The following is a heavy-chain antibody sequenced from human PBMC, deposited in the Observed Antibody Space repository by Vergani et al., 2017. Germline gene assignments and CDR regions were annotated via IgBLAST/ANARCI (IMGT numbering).Heavy chain of an antibody. CDR3: LREQVTMLRGSDALDI. D-gene: IGHD3-10*01. CDR1: GFTFGYYA. CDR2: IRSKAYGQAT. V-gene: IGHV3-49*03. J-gene: IGHJ3*02. Sequence: EVQLVESGGDLVQPGRSLRLSCTASGFTFGYYAMDWFRQAPGQGLEWVGGIRSKAYGQATIYAASVKGRFTISRDDSKNIAYLQMNNLQTEDTAMYYCLREQVTMLRGSDALDIWGQGTMVTVSS.